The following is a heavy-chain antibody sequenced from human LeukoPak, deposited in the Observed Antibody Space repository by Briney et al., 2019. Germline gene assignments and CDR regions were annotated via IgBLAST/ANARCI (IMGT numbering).Heavy chain of an antibody. CDR1: GGSISSSSYY. CDR2: LYYSGST. CDR3: ARLSVWFGEFGY. V-gene: IGHV4-39*01. D-gene: IGHD3-10*01. Sequence: NPSETLSLTCTVSGGSISSSSYYWGWIRQPPGKGLEGIGSLYYSGSTYYDPSLKSLVTISVDTSKNQFSLTLSLRAAAAAAFYYCARLSVWFGEFGYWGQGTLVTVSS. J-gene: IGHJ4*02.